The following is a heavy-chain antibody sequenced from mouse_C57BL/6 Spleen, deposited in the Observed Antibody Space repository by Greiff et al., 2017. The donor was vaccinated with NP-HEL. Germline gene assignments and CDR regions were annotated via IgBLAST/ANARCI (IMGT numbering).Heavy chain of an antibody. Sequence: QVQLQQPGAELVMPGASVKLSCKASGYTFTSYWMHWVKQRPGQGLEWIGEIDPSDSYTNYKQKFKGKSTLTVDKSSSTVYMQLSSLTSEDSAVYYCARGAEAMDYWGQGTSVTVSS. J-gene: IGHJ4*01. CDR1: GYTFTSYW. CDR2: IDPSDSYT. CDR3: ARGAEAMDY. V-gene: IGHV1-69*01.